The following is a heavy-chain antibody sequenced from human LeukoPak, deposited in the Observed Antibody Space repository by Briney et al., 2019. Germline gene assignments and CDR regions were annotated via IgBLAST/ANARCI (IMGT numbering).Heavy chain of an antibody. CDR1: GDSISSYY. CDR2: VDTSGRT. D-gene: IGHD6-13*01. J-gene: IGHJ5*02. V-gene: IGHV4-4*07. Sequence: KTSETLSLTCSVSGDSISSYYWNWIRQPAGKGLEWIGRVDTSGRTNYNPSLKSRLTMSLDTSKNQFSLRVSSVTAADTAVYYCARGGSLAYNWIDPWGQGILVTVSS. CDR3: ARGGSLAYNWIDP.